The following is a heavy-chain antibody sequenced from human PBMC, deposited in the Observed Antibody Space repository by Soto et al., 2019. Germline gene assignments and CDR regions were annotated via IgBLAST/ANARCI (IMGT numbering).Heavy chain of an antibody. CDR1: GLTFRNYA. D-gene: IGHD2-15*01. CDR2: ISGSGSMK. V-gene: IGHV3-23*01. J-gene: IGHJ4*02. CDR3: AKEAVASEQVPIPGDS. Sequence: EVYLLESGGGLVQPGGSLRLSCTASGLTFRNYAMTWVRQAPGRGLEWVSGISGSGSMKYYADSVKGRFTISRDNSKNMLFLQMDSLRDGDTAMYHCAKEAVASEQVPIPGDSWGQGTLVTVSS.